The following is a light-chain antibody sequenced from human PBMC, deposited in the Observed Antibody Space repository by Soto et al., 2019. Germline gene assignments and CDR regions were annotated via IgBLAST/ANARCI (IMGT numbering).Light chain of an antibody. V-gene: IGLV2-23*01. Sequence: QSALTQPASVSGSPGQSITISCTGTSSDVGSYNLVSWYQQHPGKAPKLMIYEDIERPSGVSNRFSGSKSGNTASLTISGLQTEDEADYYCCSYAGGTSVVFGGGTNLTVL. J-gene: IGLJ2*01. CDR2: EDI. CDR1: SSDVGSYNL. CDR3: CSYAGGTSVV.